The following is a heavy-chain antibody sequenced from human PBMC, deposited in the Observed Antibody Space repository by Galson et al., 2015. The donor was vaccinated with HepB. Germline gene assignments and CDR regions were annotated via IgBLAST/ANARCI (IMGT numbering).Heavy chain of an antibody. Sequence: SLRLSCAASGFTFSSYGMHWVRQAPGKGLEWVAVIWYDGSNKYYADSVKGRFTISRDNSKNTLYLQMNSLRAEDTAVYYCARDPTYNRQNYFDYWGQGTLVTVSS. CDR3: ARDPTYNRQNYFDY. CDR1: GFTFSSYG. J-gene: IGHJ4*02. V-gene: IGHV3-33*08. CDR2: IWYDGSNK. D-gene: IGHD1-14*01.